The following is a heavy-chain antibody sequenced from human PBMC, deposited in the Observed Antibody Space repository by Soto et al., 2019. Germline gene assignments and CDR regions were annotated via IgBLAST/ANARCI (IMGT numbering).Heavy chain of an antibody. Sequence: EVQLVESGGGLVQPGGSLRLSCAGSGFRLETYWMSWVRQAPGKGLEWVANIKPDGSEKNYVDSVMGRFTISRDNANNSLNLQVNSLRAEDTAVYYCAWVSRRGGYDVVDYWGQGTLVTVSS. CDR2: IKPDGSEK. CDR1: GFRLETYW. CDR3: AWVSRRGGYDVVDY. J-gene: IGHJ4*02. D-gene: IGHD5-12*01. V-gene: IGHV3-7*04.